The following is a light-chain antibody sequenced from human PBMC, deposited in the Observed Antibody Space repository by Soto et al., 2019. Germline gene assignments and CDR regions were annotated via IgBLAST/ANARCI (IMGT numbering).Light chain of an antibody. CDR2: AAS. CDR3: QQTYNPPRT. J-gene: IGKJ1*01. CDR1: ETIASY. Sequence: DIQMTQSPSSLSASVGDRVTITCRASETIASYVNWYQQRPGKAPKLLIYAASTLQSGVPSRFGGSGSGTAFTLTITSLQPEDFATYFCQQTYNPPRTFGQGTRL. V-gene: IGKV1-39*01.